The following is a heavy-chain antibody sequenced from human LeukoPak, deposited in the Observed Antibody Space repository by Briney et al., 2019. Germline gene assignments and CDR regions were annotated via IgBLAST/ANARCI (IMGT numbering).Heavy chain of an antibody. CDR3: ARVRAAAGTEGVFDP. J-gene: IGHJ5*02. V-gene: IGHV1-69*04. CDR1: GGTFSSYA. CDR2: IIPILGIA. Sequence: ASVKVSCKASGGTFSSYAISWVRQAPGQGLEWMGRIIPILGIANYAQKFQGRVTITADKSTSTAYMELSSLRSEDTAVYYCARVRAAAGTEGVFDPWAREPWSPSPQ. D-gene: IGHD6-13*01.